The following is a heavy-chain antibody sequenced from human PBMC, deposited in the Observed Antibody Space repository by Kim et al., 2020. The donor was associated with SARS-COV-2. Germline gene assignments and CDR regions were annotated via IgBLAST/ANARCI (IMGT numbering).Heavy chain of an antibody. J-gene: IGHJ4*02. V-gene: IGHV4-34*01. CDR3: AGNRFDVAVLTY. D-gene: IGHD2-2*01. CDR2: ISHGGGA. CDR1: GGSFSGYY. Sequence: SETLSLTCAVYGGSFSGYYWIWVRQPPGKGLEWIGEISHGGGADYNPSLKNRVSISVDTSKNQFSLKLTSVTAADTALYYCAGNRFDVAVLTYWGQGTLVTVSS.